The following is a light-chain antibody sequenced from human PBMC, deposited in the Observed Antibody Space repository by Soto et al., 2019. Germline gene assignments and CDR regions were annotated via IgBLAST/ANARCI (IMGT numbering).Light chain of an antibody. V-gene: IGKV1-5*03. J-gene: IGKJ1*01. CDR2: KAS. CDR1: QSISNW. CDR3: QQYNSYSWT. Sequence: DIQMTQSPSTLSASVGDRVTITCRASQSISNWLAWYQQKPGKAPKLLIYKASSLESGVPSRFSRSGSGTEFTLTISSLQPDDFSTYYCQQYNSYSWTFGQGTKVEIK.